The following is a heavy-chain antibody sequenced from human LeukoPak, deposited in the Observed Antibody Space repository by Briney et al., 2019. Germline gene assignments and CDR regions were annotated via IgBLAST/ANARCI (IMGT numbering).Heavy chain of an antibody. J-gene: IGHJ4*02. CDR3: ARYIWGSYPTFEDY. CDR1: GGSISSYY. V-gene: IGHV4-59*01. D-gene: IGHD3-16*02. CDR2: ISYSGST. Sequence: TSETLSLTCTVSGGSISSYYWSWIRQPPGKGLEWIGYISYSGSTNYNPSLKSRVTISVDTSENQLSLKLNSVTAADTAVYYCARYIWGSYPTFEDYWGQGSLVTVSS.